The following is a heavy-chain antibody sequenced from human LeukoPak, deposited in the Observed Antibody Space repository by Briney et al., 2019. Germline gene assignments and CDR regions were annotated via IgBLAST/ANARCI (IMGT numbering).Heavy chain of an antibody. CDR1: GFTFSIYD. CDR3: AKGLDCSSTSCNGGVD. V-gene: IGHV3-23*01. D-gene: IGHD2-2*01. J-gene: IGHJ4*02. Sequence: GGSLRLSCAASGFTFSIYDMSWVRQAPGKGLEWVSAISGSGGSTYYADSVKGRFTISRDNSKNTLYLQMNSLRAEDTAVYYWAKGLDCSSTSCNGGVDWGQGTLVTVSS. CDR2: ISGSGGST.